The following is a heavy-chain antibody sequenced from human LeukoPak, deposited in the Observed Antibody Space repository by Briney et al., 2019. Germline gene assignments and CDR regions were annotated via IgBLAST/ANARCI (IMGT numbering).Heavy chain of an antibody. CDR2: INPSSGST. CDR1: GYTFTSYY. V-gene: IGHV1-46*01. D-gene: IGHD6-19*01. J-gene: IGHJ4*02. Sequence: GASVKVSCKASGYTFTSYYMHWVRQAPGQGLEWMGIINPSSGSTSYAQKFQGRVTMTRDTSTSTVYMELSSLRSEDTAVYYCARENSSGWYRGLLDYWGQGTLVTVSS. CDR3: ARENSSGWYRGLLDY.